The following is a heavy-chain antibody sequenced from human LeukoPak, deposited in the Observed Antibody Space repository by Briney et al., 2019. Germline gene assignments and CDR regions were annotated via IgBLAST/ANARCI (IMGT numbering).Heavy chain of an antibody. CDR1: GFTFSSYG. CDR2: ISYDGSNK. CDR3: ATYCSSTSCLDY. J-gene: IGHJ4*02. Sequence: GRSLRLSCAASGFTFSSYGMHWVRQAPGKGLEWVAVISYDGSNKYYADSEKGRFTVSRDNSKNTLYLQMNSLRAEDTAVYYCATYCSSTSCLDYWGQGTLVTVSS. V-gene: IGHV3-30*03. D-gene: IGHD2-2*01.